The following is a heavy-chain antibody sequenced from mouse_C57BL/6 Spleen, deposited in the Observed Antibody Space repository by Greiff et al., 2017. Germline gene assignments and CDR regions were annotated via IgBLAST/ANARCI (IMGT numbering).Heavy chain of an antibody. J-gene: IGHJ3*01. CDR2: IYPRSGNT. V-gene: IGHV1-81*01. Sequence: QVQLKQSGAELARPGASVKLSCKASGYTFTSYGISWVKQRTGQGLEWIGEIYPRSGNTYYNEKFKGKATLTADKSSSTAYMELRSLTSEDSAVYFCSYYYGSRDWFAYWGQGTLVTVSA. CDR1: GYTFTSYG. CDR3: SYYYGSRDWFAY. D-gene: IGHD1-1*01.